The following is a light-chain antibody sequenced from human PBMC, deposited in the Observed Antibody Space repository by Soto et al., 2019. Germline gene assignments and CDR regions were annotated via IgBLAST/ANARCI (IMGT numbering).Light chain of an antibody. Sequence: DILMTQSPDSLAVSLGERATINCQSSQSVLYTSNNKNYLAWYQQKPGQPPKLLIYWASTRDSGVPDRFSGSGSGTDFTLTITSLQAEDVALYYCQQYYTSPQTFGQGTKVDIK. CDR3: QQYYTSPQT. CDR1: QSVLYTSNNKNY. J-gene: IGKJ1*01. CDR2: WAS. V-gene: IGKV4-1*01.